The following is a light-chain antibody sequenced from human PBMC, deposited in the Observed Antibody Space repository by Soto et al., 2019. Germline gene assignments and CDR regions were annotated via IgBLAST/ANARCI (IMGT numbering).Light chain of an antibody. CDR3: QQYDNLPFSIT. CDR1: QDISNY. J-gene: IGKJ5*01. V-gene: IGKV1-33*01. Sequence: DIPMTQSPSSLSASVGDRVTITCQASQDISNYLNWYQQKPGKAPKLLIYDASNLETGVPSRFSGSGSGTDFTFTISSLQPEDIATYYCQQYDNLPFSITFGQGTRLEIK. CDR2: DAS.